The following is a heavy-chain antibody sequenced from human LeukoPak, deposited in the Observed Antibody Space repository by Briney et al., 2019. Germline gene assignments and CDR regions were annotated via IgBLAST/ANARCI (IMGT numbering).Heavy chain of an antibody. V-gene: IGHV1-69*04. CDR1: GGTFSSYA. Sequence: AASVKVSCKASGGTFSSYAISWVRQAPGQGLEWMGRIIPILGIANYAQKFQGRVTITADKSTSTAYMELSSLRSEDTAVYYCATEWLREGGDYWGQGTLVTVSS. CDR2: IIPILGIA. CDR3: ATEWLREGGDY. J-gene: IGHJ4*02. D-gene: IGHD5-12*01.